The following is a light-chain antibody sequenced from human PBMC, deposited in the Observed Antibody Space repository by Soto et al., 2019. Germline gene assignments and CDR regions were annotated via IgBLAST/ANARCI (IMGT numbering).Light chain of an antibody. CDR3: QQYGSSPET. V-gene: IGKV3-20*01. CDR2: GAS. J-gene: IGKJ1*01. Sequence: EIVLTQSPGTLPLSPGERATLSCRASQSVTSSYLAWYQQKPGQAPRLLIYGASSRATGIPDRFSGSGSGTDFTLTISRLEPEDFAVYYCQQYGSSPETFGQGTKVDNK. CDR1: QSVTSSY.